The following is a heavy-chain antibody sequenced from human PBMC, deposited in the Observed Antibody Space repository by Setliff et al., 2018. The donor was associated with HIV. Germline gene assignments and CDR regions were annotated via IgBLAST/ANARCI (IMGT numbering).Heavy chain of an antibody. Sequence: PGESLKISCKGSEYSFTNNWIGWVRQMPGKGLEWMGIIYPGDSDIRYSPSFQGQVTISADKSINTAYLRWRSLRASDTAIYFCAKHGFERKSPYNWFDSWGQGTLVTVSS. V-gene: IGHV5-51*01. J-gene: IGHJ5*01. CDR3: AKHGFERKSPYNWFDS. D-gene: IGHD3-16*01. CDR1: EYSFTNNW. CDR2: IYPGDSDI.